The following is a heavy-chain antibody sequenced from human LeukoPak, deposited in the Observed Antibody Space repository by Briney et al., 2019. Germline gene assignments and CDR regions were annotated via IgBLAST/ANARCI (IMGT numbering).Heavy chain of an antibody. Sequence: PGGSLRLSCSASGFTVSSNYMSWVRQPPGKGREWVSVLSSGGTTYYADSVKGRFTISRDTSKNTLYLQMNSLRAEDTAIYYCARGGDIVGATRSAFDFWGQGTMVTVSS. J-gene: IGHJ3*01. V-gene: IGHV3-53*01. CDR3: ARGGDIVGATRSAFDF. CDR1: GFTVSSNY. D-gene: IGHD1-26*01. CDR2: LSSGGTT.